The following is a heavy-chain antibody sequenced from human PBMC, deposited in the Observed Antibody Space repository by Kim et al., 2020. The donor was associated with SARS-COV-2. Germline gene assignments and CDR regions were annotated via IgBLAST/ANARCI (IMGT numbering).Heavy chain of an antibody. Sequence: ADSVKGRFTISRDNSKNTLYLQMNSLRAEDTAVYYCARDLRGIAAAGTDYWGQGTLVTVSS. V-gene: IGHV3-66*01. CDR3: ARDLRGIAAAGTDY. J-gene: IGHJ4*02. D-gene: IGHD6-13*01.